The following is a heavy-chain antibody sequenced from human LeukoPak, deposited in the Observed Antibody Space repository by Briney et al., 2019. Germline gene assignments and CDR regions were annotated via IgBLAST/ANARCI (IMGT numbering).Heavy chain of an antibody. CDR2: ISGSGGST. CDR1: RFTFSSYA. Sequence: QPGGSLRLSCAVSRFTFSSYAMSWVRQAPGKGLEWVSAISGSGGSTYYADSVKGRFTISRDNSKNTLYLQMNSLRAEDTAVYYCAKWFWFGEFTDRGMDVWGQGTTVTVSS. J-gene: IGHJ6*02. D-gene: IGHD3-10*01. CDR3: AKWFWFGEFTDRGMDV. V-gene: IGHV3-23*01.